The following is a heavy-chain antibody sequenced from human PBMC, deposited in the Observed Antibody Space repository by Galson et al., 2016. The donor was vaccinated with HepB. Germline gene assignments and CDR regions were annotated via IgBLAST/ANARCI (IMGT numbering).Heavy chain of an antibody. V-gene: IGHV3-30-3*01. Sequence: SLRLSCAASGFTFSSFAIHWVRQAPGKGLEWVTVISYDGSNRFYADSVKGRFTISRDNSKNTLYLQMNSLRAEDTAVYYCVRESGGWTYYSDPWGPGTTVTVSS. CDR1: GFTFSSFA. D-gene: IGHD1-26*01. CDR3: VRESGGWTYYSDP. J-gene: IGHJ6*02. CDR2: ISYDGSNR.